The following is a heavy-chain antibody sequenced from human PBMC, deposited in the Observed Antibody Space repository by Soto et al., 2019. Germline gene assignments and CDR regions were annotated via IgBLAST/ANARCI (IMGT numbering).Heavy chain of an antibody. CDR2: ISYDGSNK. CDR3: ARDYAPSDCSGGSCSSFAY. J-gene: IGHJ4*02. D-gene: IGHD2-15*01. Sequence: GGSLRLSCAASGFTFSSYAMHWVRQAPGKGLEWVAVISYDGSNKYYADSVKGRFTISRDNSKNTLYLQMNSLRAEDTAVYYCARDYAPSDCSGGSCSSFAYWGQGTPVTVSS. V-gene: IGHV3-30-3*01. CDR1: GFTFSSYA.